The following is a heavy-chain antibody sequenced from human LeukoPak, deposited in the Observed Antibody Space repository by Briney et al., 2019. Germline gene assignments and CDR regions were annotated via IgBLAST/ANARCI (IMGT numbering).Heavy chain of an antibody. D-gene: IGHD3-3*01. Sequence: SETLSLTCAVSGYSISSDYYWGWIRQPPGKGLEWIGTIYHSGSTYLNPSLKSRVTISVDTSKNQFSLNLNSETAADTAVYYCTSGPNFYYFDYWGQGTLVTVSS. J-gene: IGHJ4*02. V-gene: IGHV4-38-2*01. CDR2: IYHSGST. CDR1: GYSISSDYY. CDR3: TSGPNFYYFDY.